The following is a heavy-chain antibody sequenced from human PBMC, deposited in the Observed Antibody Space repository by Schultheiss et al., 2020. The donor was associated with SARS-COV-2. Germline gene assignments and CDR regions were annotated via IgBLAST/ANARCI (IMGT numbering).Heavy chain of an antibody. J-gene: IGHJ6*03. D-gene: IGHD1-7*01. V-gene: IGHV3-64*04. Sequence: GGSLRLSCSTSGLIFSTYAMHWVRQAPGKGLEYVSALSYHGRNTYYADSVKGRFTISRDNAKNSLYLQMTSLRAEDTAVYYCAKVLSGTTGYYYYYYMDVWGKGTTVTVSS. CDR3: AKVLSGTTGYYYYYYMDV. CDR1: GLIFSTYA. CDR2: LSYHGRNT.